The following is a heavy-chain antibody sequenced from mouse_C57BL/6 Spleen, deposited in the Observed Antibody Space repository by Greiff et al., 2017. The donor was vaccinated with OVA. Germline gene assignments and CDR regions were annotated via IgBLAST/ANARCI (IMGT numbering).Heavy chain of an antibody. D-gene: IGHD1-1*01. V-gene: IGHV1-7*01. CDR3: ASRDYGSSYGGYFDV. CDR2: INPSSGYT. CDR1: GYTFTSYW. J-gene: IGHJ1*03. Sequence: QVQLQQSGAELAKPGASVKLSCKASGYTFTSYWMHWVKQRPGQGLEWIGYINPSSGYTKYNQKFKDKATLTADKSSSTAYMQLSSLTYEDSAVYYCASRDYGSSYGGYFDVWGTGTTVTVSS.